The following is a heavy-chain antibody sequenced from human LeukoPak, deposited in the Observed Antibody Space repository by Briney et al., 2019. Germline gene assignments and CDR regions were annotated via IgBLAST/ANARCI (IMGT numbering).Heavy chain of an antibody. CDR3: ARQGSGGRAFDI. CDR2: IYYSGST. Sequence: PSETLSLTCTVSGGSISSSTYYWGWIRQPPGKGLEWIGSIYYSGSTYYNPSLKSRVTISVDTSKNQFSLKLSSVTAADTAVYYCARQGSGGRAFDIWGQGTMATVSS. CDR1: GGSISSSTYY. J-gene: IGHJ3*02. V-gene: IGHV4-39*01.